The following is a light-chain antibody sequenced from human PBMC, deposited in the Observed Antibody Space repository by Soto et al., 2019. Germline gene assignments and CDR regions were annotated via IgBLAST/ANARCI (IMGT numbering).Light chain of an antibody. CDR3: QVRTEWPPFMYS. Sequence: ETVLTQSPVTLPLSPGDRATLSCKASQTVDNNYVAWYQQRRGQPPRLLIAGPYGTAPGVPDRFRGSGSGTDFTLTISRLEPEDFAVYYCQVRTEWPPFMYSFGQGTKLEVK. CDR1: QTVDNNY. CDR2: GPY. V-gene: IGKV3D-20*02. J-gene: IGKJ2*01.